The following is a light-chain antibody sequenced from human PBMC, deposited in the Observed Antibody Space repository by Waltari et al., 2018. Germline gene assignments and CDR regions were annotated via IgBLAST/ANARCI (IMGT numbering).Light chain of an antibody. V-gene: IGKV3-15*01. Sequence: EIVMTQSPATLSVFPGERATLSCSASQSIRSNLALYQHKPGQAPRLLIYGASTRATGIPARFSGTGSGRGFTLIISSLQSEDFAVYFCQQYDNWLGTFGQGTKVEIK. CDR3: QQYDNWLGT. CDR2: GAS. J-gene: IGKJ1*01. CDR1: QSIRSN.